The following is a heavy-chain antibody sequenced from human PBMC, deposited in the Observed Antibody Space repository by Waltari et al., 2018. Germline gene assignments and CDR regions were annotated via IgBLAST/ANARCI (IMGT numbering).Heavy chain of an antibody. CDR2: INPNSGGT. V-gene: IGHV1-2*06. D-gene: IGHD3-10*01. J-gene: IGHJ6*02. Sequence: QVQLVQSGAEVKKPGASVKVSCKASGYTFTGYYMHWVRQAPGQGFEWMGRINPNSGGTNYAQKFQGRVTMTRDTSISTAYMELSRLRSDDTAVYYCAREYGSGSYSYYYGMDVWGQGTTVTVSS. CDR3: AREYGSGSYSYYYGMDV. CDR1: GYTFTGYY.